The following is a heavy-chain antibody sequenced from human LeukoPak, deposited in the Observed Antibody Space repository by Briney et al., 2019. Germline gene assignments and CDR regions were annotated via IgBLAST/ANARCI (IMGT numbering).Heavy chain of an antibody. CDR3: AKDDGDYHYYYYYGMDV. Sequence: GGSLRLSCAASGFTFSSYAMSWVRLAPGKGLEWVSAISGSGGSTYYADSVKGRFTISRDNSKNTLYLQMNSLRAEDTAVYYCAKDDGDYHYYYYYGMDVWGQGTTVTVSS. V-gene: IGHV3-23*01. CDR2: ISGSGGST. CDR1: GFTFSSYA. J-gene: IGHJ6*02. D-gene: IGHD4-17*01.